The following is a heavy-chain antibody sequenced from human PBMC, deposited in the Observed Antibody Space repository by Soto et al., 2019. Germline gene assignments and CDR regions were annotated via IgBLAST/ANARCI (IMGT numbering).Heavy chain of an antibody. CDR3: ERDQVYYDDSSGYYYPFDY. CDR1: GFTFSSYS. J-gene: IGHJ4*02. Sequence: GVSLRPSCAASGFTFSSYSMNWVRQAPGTGLEWVSSISSSSSYIYYADSVKGRFTISRDNAKNSLYLQMNSLRAEDTAVYYCERDQVYYDDSSGYYYPFDYWGPGTLVTVSS. V-gene: IGHV3-21*01. D-gene: IGHD3-22*01. CDR2: ISSSSSYI.